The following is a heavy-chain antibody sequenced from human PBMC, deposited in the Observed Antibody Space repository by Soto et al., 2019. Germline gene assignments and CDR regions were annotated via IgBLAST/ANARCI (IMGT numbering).Heavy chain of an antibody. CDR2: ISFYNGDT. CDR1: GYSLTNYA. J-gene: IGHJ5*02. Sequence: QVQLVQSGGEVKKPGTSVMVSCMASGYSLTNYAVTWVRQAPGQGLEWLGWISFYNGDTKYAQKLQGRVTMTTDTSTSTAYMELRSLRSDDTDVYYCARVPTYGYYCFDPWGQGTLVTVSS. D-gene: IGHD4-17*01. CDR3: ARVPTYGYYCFDP. V-gene: IGHV1-18*04.